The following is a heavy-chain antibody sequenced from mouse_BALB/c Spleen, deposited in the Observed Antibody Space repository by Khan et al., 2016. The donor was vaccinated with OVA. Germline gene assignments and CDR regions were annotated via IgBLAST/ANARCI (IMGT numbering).Heavy chain of an antibody. J-gene: IGHJ3*01. Sequence: DVMLVESGGDLVKPGGSLKLSCAASGFTFSSYSMSWVRQTPDKRLEWVATISSGGDYTYYPDNVKGRFTISRDTAKNTLYLQMSSLKSEDTAMYFCASHLTGSFAYWGQGTLVTVSA. CDR3: ASHLTGSFAY. CDR2: ISSGGDYT. CDR1: GFTFSSYS. V-gene: IGHV5-6*02. D-gene: IGHD4-1*01.